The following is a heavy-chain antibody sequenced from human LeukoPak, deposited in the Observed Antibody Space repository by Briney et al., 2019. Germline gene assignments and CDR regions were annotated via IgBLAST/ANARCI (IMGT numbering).Heavy chain of an antibody. CDR2: ISTSGRYM. CDR1: GFTFSSYS. Sequence: KSGGSLRLSCAASGFTFSSYSMNWVRQAPGKGLEWVSSISTSGRYMFYADSVKGRFTISRDNAKLTLYLQMNSLRAEDTAVYYCARHDQQLVPPDPWGQGTLVTVSS. CDR3: ARHDQQLVPPDP. J-gene: IGHJ5*02. V-gene: IGHV3-21*01. D-gene: IGHD6-13*01.